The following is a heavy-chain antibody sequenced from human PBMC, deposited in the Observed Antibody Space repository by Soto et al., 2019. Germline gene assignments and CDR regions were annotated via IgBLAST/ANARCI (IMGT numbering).Heavy chain of an antibody. J-gene: IGHJ4*02. CDR1: GYSFTSLD. Sequence: QVQLVQSGAEVREPGSSVKVSCKASGYSFTSLDINWVRQTAGQGLEWMGWMQPSTGRTGYAQTFQGRVTMTRDTSINTAYMELTTLTSDDTAFYYCARGVSAGVEYWGQGTLVTVSS. CDR2: MQPSTGRT. D-gene: IGHD1-26*01. V-gene: IGHV1-8*01. CDR3: ARGVSAGVEY.